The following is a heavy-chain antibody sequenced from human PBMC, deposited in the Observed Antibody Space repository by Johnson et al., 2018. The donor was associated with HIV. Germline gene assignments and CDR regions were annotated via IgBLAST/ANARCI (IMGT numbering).Heavy chain of an antibody. Sequence: QVQLVESGGGVVQPGTSLRLSCAASGFPFRDSAMHWVRQAPGRGMEWVAVILFDGVYKHYAESVKGRFTITRDNSKNTLYLQMNSLRAEDTAVYYCARGWLFLDAFDIWGQGTMVTVSS. CDR3: ARGWLFLDAFDI. D-gene: IGHD3-9*01. CDR2: ILFDGVYK. CDR1: GFPFRDSA. J-gene: IGHJ3*02. V-gene: IGHV3-30-3*01.